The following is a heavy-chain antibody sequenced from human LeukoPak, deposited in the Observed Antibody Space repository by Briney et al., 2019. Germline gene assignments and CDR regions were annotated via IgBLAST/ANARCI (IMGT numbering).Heavy chain of an antibody. CDR1: GYTFTNYY. J-gene: IGHJ4*02. V-gene: IGHV1-46*01. Sequence: ASVKVSCKASGYTFTNYYIHCMRQAPGQGLEWMGVILPGGGSTSYAQKFQGRVTMTRDMSTSTVYMELSSLRSEDTAVYYCARDQGYSYGYLYWGQGTLVTVSS. CDR3: ARDQGYSYGYLY. CDR2: ILPGGGST. D-gene: IGHD5-18*01.